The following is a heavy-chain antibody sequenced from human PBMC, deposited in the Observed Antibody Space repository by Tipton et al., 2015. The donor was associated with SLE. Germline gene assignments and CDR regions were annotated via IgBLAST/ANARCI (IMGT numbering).Heavy chain of an antibody. V-gene: IGHV4-61*10. CDR3: ARDRDGDSGDGFDI. Sequence: TLSLTCTVSGGSISSGGYSWNWIRQPAGKGLEWIGETNHVGSATYGLSVRSRATISVDTSKKQFSLKLTSVTAADTAVYYCARDRDGDSGDGFDIWGQGTVVTVSS. J-gene: IGHJ3*02. CDR2: TNHVGSA. D-gene: IGHD4-17*01. CDR1: GGSISSGGYS.